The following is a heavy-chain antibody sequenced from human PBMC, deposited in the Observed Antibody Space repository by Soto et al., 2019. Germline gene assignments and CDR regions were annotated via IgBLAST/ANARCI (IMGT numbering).Heavy chain of an antibody. J-gene: IGHJ6*02. CDR3: ARPHYDLSYGMDV. CDR2: IYYSGST. D-gene: IGHD3-3*01. V-gene: IGHV4-39*01. CDR1: GGSISSSSYY. Sequence: SETLSLTCTVSGGSISSSSYYWGWIRQPPGKGLEWIGSIYYSGSTYYNPSLKSRVTISVDTSKNQFSLKLSSVTAADTAVYYCARPHYDLSYGMDVWGQGTTVTVSS.